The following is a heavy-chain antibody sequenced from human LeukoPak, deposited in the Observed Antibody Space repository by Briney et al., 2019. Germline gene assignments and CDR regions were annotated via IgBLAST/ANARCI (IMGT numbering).Heavy chain of an antibody. Sequence: GGSLRLSCAASGFTFSDYYMSWIRQAPGKGLEWVSYISSSSSYIYYADSVKGRFTISRDNAKNSLYLQMNSLRAEDTAVYYCASRSGYSSDDGMDVWGKGTTVTVSS. CDR2: ISSSSSYI. V-gene: IGHV3-11*06. D-gene: IGHD6-19*01. CDR3: ASRSGYSSDDGMDV. CDR1: GFTFSDYY. J-gene: IGHJ6*04.